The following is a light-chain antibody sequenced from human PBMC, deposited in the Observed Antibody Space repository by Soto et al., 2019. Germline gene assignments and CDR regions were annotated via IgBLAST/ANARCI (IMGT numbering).Light chain of an antibody. J-gene: IGLJ2*01. Sequence: QSVVTQEPSLTVSPGGTVTLTCAYSTEAVTSGYYPNWFQQKPGHAPRALIYSISNKHSWTPARFSGSLLGGKAALTLSGVQPEDEAEYYCLLHYGGARVFGGGTKLTVL. CDR3: LLHYGGARV. CDR2: SIS. V-gene: IGLV7-43*01. CDR1: TEAVTSGYY.